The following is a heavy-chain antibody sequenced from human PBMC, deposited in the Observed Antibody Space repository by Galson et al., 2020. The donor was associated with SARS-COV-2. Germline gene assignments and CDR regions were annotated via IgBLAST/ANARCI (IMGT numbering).Heavy chain of an antibody. CDR3: AINRDLDY. CDR2: ISYDGGTK. J-gene: IGHJ4*02. V-gene: IGHV3-30*03. CDR1: GFTFSSYA. Sequence: GGSLRLSCAASGFTFSSYAMHWVRQAPGKGLEWVAVISYDGGTKYYADSVKGRFTISRDNSKNTLYLQIDSLRAKDTALYYCAINRDLDYWGQGTLVTVSS. D-gene: IGHD3-10*01.